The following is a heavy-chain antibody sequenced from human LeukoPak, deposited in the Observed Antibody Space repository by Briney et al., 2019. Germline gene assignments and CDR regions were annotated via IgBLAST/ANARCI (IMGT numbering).Heavy chain of an antibody. CDR1: GDIISRKTTA. D-gene: IGHD1-1*01. J-gene: IGHJ3*02. CDR2: RDFWSSWIN. V-gene: IGHV6-1*01. Sequence: SQTLSLTGAISGDIISRKTTAWNWVRQSTSRGLEWMARRDFWSSWINVYALSVRRRINLNSDTSKNQFSLQLNSVNTEDTAVYFCARAPDDLLHGRALDIWGQGILVTVSS. CDR3: ARAPDDLLHGRALDI.